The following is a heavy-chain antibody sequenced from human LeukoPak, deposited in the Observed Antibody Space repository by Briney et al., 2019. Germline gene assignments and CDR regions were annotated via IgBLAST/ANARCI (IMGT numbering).Heavy chain of an antibody. CDR2: INPNSGGT. D-gene: IGHD3-10*01. J-gene: IGHJ4*02. CDR3: ARVPNVGSGSYYFLPDY. Sequence: GASVKVSCKASGYTFTGYYMHWVRQAPGQGLEWMGWINPNSGGTNYAQKFRGRVTMTRDTSISTAYMELSRLRSDDTAVYYCARVPNVGSGSYYFLPDYWGQGTLVTVSS. CDR1: GYTFTGYY. V-gene: IGHV1-2*02.